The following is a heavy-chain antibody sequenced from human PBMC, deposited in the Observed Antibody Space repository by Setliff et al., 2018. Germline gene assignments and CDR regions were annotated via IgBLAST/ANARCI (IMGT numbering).Heavy chain of an antibody. CDR1: GGSLSGSFRGYAVF. CDR2: AYYNGDS. J-gene: IGHJ4*01. V-gene: IGHV4-39*01. CDR3: VRPGGTTVVARHFDY. Sequence: SETLSLTCTVSGGSLSGSFRGYAVFWGWIRQSPGKELEWIGSAYYNGDSYYNPSLKSRVTISIDTSRNQFSLELRSVTVADTATYYCVRPGGTTVVARHFDYWGSGILVTVSS. D-gene: IGHD2-15*01.